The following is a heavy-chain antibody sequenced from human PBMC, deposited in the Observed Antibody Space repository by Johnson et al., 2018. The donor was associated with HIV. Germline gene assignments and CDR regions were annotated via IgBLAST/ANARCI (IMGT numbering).Heavy chain of an antibody. Sequence: VQLVESGGGVVQPGRSLRLSCAASGFTFSSYWMHWVRQAPGKGLVWVSRINSDGSNTNYADAVKGRFTISRDDSKSTLNLQMNSLRAEDTAVYYCARGIAAAGSDAFDIWGQGTMVTVSS. CDR3: ARGIAAAGSDAFDI. D-gene: IGHD6-13*01. V-gene: IGHV3-74*02. J-gene: IGHJ3*02. CDR2: INSDGSNT. CDR1: GFTFSSYW.